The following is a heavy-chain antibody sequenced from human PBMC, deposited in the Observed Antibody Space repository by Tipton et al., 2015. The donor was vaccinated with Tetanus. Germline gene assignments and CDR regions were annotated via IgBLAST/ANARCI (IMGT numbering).Heavy chain of an antibody. Sequence: QSGPEVKRPGSSMRVSCKASGGSFHSLSINWVRQAPGQGLEWMGCINSNNGGTNYAQKFQGSVTMTRDTSISTAYMELSRLRSDDTAVYYCARELGGSGFPDYWGQGTLVTVSS. CDR3: ARELGGSGFPDY. D-gene: IGHD3-10*01. V-gene: IGHV1-2*02. CDR1: GGSFHSLS. J-gene: IGHJ4*02. CDR2: INSNNGGT.